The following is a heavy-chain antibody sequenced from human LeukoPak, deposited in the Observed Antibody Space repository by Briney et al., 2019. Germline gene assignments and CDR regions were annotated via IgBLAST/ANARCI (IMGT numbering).Heavy chain of an antibody. Sequence: ASVEVSCKASGYTFTSYDINWVRQATGQGLEWMGWMNPNSGNTGYAQKFQGGVTMTRNTSISTAYMELSSLRSEDTAVYYCARVLAGSGWYDVFDIWAQGTMVTVSS. CDR1: GYTFTSYD. CDR3: ARVLAGSGWYDVFDI. V-gene: IGHV1-8*01. J-gene: IGHJ3*02. D-gene: IGHD6-19*01. CDR2: MNPNSGNT.